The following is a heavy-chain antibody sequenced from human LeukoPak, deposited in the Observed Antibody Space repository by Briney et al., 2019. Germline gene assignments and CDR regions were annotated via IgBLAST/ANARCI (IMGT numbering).Heavy chain of an antibody. Sequence: GSLRLSCAASGFTFSSYAMSWVRQAPGKGLEWVSTISGSGGGTYYADSVKGRFTISRDNSKNTLYLQMNSLRAEDTAVHYCARMPGVTTYSTMGVWGQGTTVTVSS. J-gene: IGHJ6*02. CDR2: ISGSGGGT. CDR1: GFTFSSYA. D-gene: IGHD3-10*01. CDR3: ARMPGVTTYSTMGV. V-gene: IGHV3-23*01.